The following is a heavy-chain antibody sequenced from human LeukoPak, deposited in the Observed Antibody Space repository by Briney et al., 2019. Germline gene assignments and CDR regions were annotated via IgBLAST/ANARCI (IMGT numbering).Heavy chain of an antibody. CDR1: GFIFGGYT. CDR2: ISSSSSTK. D-gene: IGHD3-22*01. J-gene: IGHJ4*02. CDR3: ARDPRGNYDSSGYSEY. V-gene: IGHV3-48*04. Sequence: PGGSLRLSCTGSGFIFGGYTMNWVRQAPGKGLDWVSYISSSSSTKYYADSVKGRFTISRDNAKNSLYLQMNSLRAEDTAVYYCARDPRGNYDSSGYSEYWGQGTLVTVSS.